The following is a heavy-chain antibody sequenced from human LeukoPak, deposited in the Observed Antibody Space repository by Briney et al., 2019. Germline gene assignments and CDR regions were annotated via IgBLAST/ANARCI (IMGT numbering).Heavy chain of an antibody. CDR3: ARVHSTVLLDY. CDR1: GGSFSGYY. CDR2: INHSGGT. Sequence: PSETLSLTCAVYGGSFSGYYWSWIRQPPGKGLEWIGEINHSGGTNYNPSLKSRVTISVDTSKNQFSLKLSSVTAADTAVYYCARVHSTVLLDYWGQGTLVTVSS. V-gene: IGHV4-34*01. D-gene: IGHD4-17*01. J-gene: IGHJ4*02.